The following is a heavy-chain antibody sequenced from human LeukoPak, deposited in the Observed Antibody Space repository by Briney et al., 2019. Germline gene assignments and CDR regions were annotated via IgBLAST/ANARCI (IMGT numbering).Heavy chain of an antibody. J-gene: IGHJ6*02. CDR1: GYTFTSYD. CDR2: MNPNSGNT. Sequence: ASVKVSCKASGYTFTSYDINWVRQATGQGLEWMGWMNPNSGNTGYAQKFQGRVTMTRNTSISTAYMELSSLRSEDTAVYYCARGVKDHYDFWSGYLYYYYYGMDVWDQGTTVTVSS. CDR3: ARGVKDHYDFWSGYLYYYYYGMDV. V-gene: IGHV1-8*01. D-gene: IGHD3-3*01.